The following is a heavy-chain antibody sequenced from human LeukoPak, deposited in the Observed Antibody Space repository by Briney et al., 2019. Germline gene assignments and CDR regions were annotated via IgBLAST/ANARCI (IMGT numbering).Heavy chain of an antibody. CDR3: ARDYTQWLVLKHAFDI. J-gene: IGHJ3*02. Sequence: ASVKVSCKASGYTFTGYYMHWVRQAPGQGLEWMGWINPNSGGTNYAQKFQGRVTMTRDTSISTACMELSRLRSDDTAVYYCARDYTQWLVLKHAFDIWGQGTMVTVSS. V-gene: IGHV1-2*02. CDR1: GYTFTGYY. CDR2: INPNSGGT. D-gene: IGHD6-19*01.